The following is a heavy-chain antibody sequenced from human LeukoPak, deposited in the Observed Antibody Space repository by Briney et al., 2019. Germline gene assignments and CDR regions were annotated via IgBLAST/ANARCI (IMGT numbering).Heavy chain of an antibody. J-gene: IGHJ4*02. CDR1: GFTFSSYW. Sequence: GGSLRLSCAASGFTFSSYWMSWVRQAPGKGLEWVSVIYSGGSTYYADSVKGRFTISRDNSKNTLYLQMNSLRAEDTAVYYCARAPPYCGGDCYSLYWGQGTLVTVSS. D-gene: IGHD2-21*02. V-gene: IGHV3-53*01. CDR3: ARAPPYCGGDCYSLY. CDR2: IYSGGST.